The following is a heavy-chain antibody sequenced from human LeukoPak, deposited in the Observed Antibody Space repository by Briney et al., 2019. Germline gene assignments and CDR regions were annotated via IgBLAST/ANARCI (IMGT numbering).Heavy chain of an antibody. J-gene: IGHJ2*01. V-gene: IGHV3-30*19. CDR1: GFTFSSYG. CDR2: ISYDGSNK. D-gene: IGHD4-17*01. CDR3: ARDYGDYVWEWYFDL. Sequence: GGSLRLSCGASGFTFSSYGMLWVRQSPGKGLEWVAVISYDGSNKYYADSVKGRFTISRDNSKITLYLQMNSLRAEDTAVYYCARDYGDYVWEWYFDLWGRGTLVTVSS.